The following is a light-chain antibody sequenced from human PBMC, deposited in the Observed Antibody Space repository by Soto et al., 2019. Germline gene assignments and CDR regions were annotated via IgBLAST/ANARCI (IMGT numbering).Light chain of an antibody. CDR2: ATS. J-gene: IGKJ4*01. Sequence: AIRMTQSPSSFSASTGDRVTITCRASQGIRNDLGWYQQKPGKAPNLLIYATSSLQGGVPSRFSGSGSGTDFTLTISSLQPEDFATYYCLQDNSYPLTFGGGTKVDI. CDR1: QGIRND. CDR3: LQDNSYPLT. V-gene: IGKV1-6*01.